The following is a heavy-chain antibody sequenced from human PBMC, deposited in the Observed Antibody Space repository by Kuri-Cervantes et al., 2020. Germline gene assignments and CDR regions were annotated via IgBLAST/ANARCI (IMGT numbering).Heavy chain of an antibody. J-gene: IGHJ6*03. Sequence: GGSLRLSCAASGFTFSSYSMNWVRQAPGKGLEWVSSISSSSRYIYYADSVKGRFAISRDNAKNSLYLQMNSLRAEDTAVYYCAREGSGIYCSSTSCLNGYYYYYMDVWGKGTTVTVSS. CDR1: GFTFSSYS. CDR2: ISSSSRYI. V-gene: IGHV3-21*03. CDR3: AREGSGIYCSSTSCLNGYYYYYMDV. D-gene: IGHD2-2*01.